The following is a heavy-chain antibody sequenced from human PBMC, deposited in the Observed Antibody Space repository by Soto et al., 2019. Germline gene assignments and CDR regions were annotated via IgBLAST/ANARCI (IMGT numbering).Heavy chain of an antibody. CDR1: GFTFSSYA. V-gene: IGHV3-64D*08. CDR3: VKDLDRHSSSWYGYFDY. D-gene: IGHD6-13*01. CDR2: ISSNGGST. Sequence: GGSLRLSCSASGFTFSSYAMHWVRQAPGKGLEYVSAISSNGGSTYYADSVKGRFTISRDNSKNTLYLQMSSLRAEDTAVYYCVKDLDRHSSSWYGYFDYWGQGTLVTVSS. J-gene: IGHJ4*02.